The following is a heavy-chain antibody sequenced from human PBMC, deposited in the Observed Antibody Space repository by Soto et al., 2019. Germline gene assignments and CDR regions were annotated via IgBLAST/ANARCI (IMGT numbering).Heavy chain of an antibody. CDR1: GFVFKDSS. V-gene: IGHV3-73*01. CDR2: IRDRAYNYAT. CDR3: TRLISAAQDY. D-gene: IGHD3-10*01. J-gene: IGHJ4*02. Sequence: VLLVESGGGLVQPGGSLKLSCEASGFVFKDSSIHWVRQASGKGLEWVGRIRDRAYNYATAYAASVKGRFTISRDVSNNKAYLQMDSLKTEDTAIYYCTRLISAAQDYWGQGTLVTVSS.